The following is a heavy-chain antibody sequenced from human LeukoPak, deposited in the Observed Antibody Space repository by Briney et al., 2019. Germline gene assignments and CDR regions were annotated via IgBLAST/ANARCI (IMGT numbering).Heavy chain of an antibody. CDR1: GYSFTGYH. J-gene: IGHJ3*01. CDR3: AREFSSKLEWLAYVTGDDAFDV. D-gene: IGHD3-3*01. Sequence: ASVSVSCTASGYSFTGYHLHWARQAPRQGLEWMGWVNSKTGGTNYARKFQGRVTMTRDTSINTVNMELSRLTSDDTAVYYCAREFSSKLEWLAYVTGDDAFDVWDQGTMITVS. CDR2: VNSKTGGT. V-gene: IGHV1-2*02.